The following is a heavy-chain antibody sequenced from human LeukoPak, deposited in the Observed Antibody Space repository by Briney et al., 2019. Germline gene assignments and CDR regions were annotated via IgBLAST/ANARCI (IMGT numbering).Heavy chain of an antibody. J-gene: IGHJ4*02. CDR1: GFTFSSYE. D-gene: IGHD3-10*01. CDR2: ISSSGSTI. V-gene: IGHV3-48*03. Sequence: GGSLRLSCAASGFTFSSYEMNWVRQAPGKGLEWVSYISSSGSTIYYADSVKGRFTISRDNAKNSLHLQMNSLRAEDTAVYYCARDSLWFGELSRFDYWGQGTLVTVSS. CDR3: ARDSLWFGELSRFDY.